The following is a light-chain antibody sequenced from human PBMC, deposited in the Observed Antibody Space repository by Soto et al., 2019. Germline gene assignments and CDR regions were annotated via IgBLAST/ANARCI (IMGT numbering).Light chain of an antibody. CDR3: QQYNSYST. J-gene: IGKJ1*01. V-gene: IGKV1-5*01. CDR2: DAS. CDR1: QSISTW. Sequence: DIQMTQSPSTLSASVGDRVTITCRASQSISTWLAWYQQEPGKAPKLLIYDASSLESGVPSRFSGSGSGTEFTLTISSLQPEDFASYYCQQYNSYSTFGQGTTVEIK.